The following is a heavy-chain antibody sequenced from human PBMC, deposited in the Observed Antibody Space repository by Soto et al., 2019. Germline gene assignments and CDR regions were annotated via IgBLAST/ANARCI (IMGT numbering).Heavy chain of an antibody. Sequence: SVKVSVKASGGAFSSYAISWVRQAPGQGLEWMGGIIPIFGTANYAQKFQGRVTITADESTSTAYMELSSLRSEDTAVYYCAREVYQLLSNYYYYGMDVWGQGTTVTVSS. V-gene: IGHV1-69*13. CDR1: GGAFSSYA. CDR2: IIPIFGTA. CDR3: AREVYQLLSNYYYYGMDV. D-gene: IGHD2-2*01. J-gene: IGHJ6*02.